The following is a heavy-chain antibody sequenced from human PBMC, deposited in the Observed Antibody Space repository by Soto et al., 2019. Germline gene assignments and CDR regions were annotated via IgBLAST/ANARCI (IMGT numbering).Heavy chain of an antibody. CDR1: GGSVSDNY. J-gene: IGHJ5*02. Sequence: QVQVRQWGAGLLKPSETLSLTCAVYGGSVSDNYWSWIRQLPGKGLEWLGEINHSGSTNHNPSLKSRVTIIAATSKKQFSLKLNFVTAADTAVYYCARGRGEIQGPWGQGTLVTVSS. D-gene: IGHD3-16*01. CDR3: ARGRGEIQGP. V-gene: IGHV4-34*01. CDR2: INHSGST.